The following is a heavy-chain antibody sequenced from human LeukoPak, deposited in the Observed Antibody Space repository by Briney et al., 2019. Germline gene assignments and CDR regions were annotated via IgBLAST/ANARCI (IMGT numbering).Heavy chain of an antibody. CDR3: ARECHYDILTGPVDY. V-gene: IGHV3-33*01. CDR2: IWYDGSNK. J-gene: IGHJ4*02. Sequence: PGRSLRLSCAASGFTFSSYGMHRVRQAPGKGLEWVAVIWYDGSNKYYADSVKGRFTISRDNSKNTLYLQMNSLRAEDTAVYYCARECHYDILTGPVDYWGQGTLVTVSS. CDR1: GFTFSSYG. D-gene: IGHD3-9*01.